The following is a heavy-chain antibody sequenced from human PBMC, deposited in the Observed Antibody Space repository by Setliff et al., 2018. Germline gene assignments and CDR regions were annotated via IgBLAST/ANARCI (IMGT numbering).Heavy chain of an antibody. Sequence: LRLSCAASGFTFSSYSMNWVRQAPGKGLEWVSYISSSSSTIYYADSVKGRFTISRDNAKNSLYLQMNSMRAEDTAVYYCARSYSSSWYGFFQHWGQGTLVTVSS. CDR2: ISSSSSTI. CDR3: ARSYSSSWYGFFQH. V-gene: IGHV3-48*01. J-gene: IGHJ1*01. D-gene: IGHD6-13*01. CDR1: GFTFSSYS.